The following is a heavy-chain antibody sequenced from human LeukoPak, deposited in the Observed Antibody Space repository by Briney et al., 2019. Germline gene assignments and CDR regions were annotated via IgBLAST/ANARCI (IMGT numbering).Heavy chain of an antibody. CDR1: GGSISSSSYY. D-gene: IGHD2-2*01. CDR3: ARHRAICSSTSCCRSHFDY. J-gene: IGHJ4*02. CDR2: IYYSGST. V-gene: IGHV4-39*01. Sequence: SETLSLTCTVSGGSISSSSYYWGWIRQPPGKGLEWIGSIYYSGSTYYNPSLKSRVSISVDTSKNQFSLKLSSVTAADTAVYYCARHRAICSSTSCCRSHFDYWGQGTLVTVSS.